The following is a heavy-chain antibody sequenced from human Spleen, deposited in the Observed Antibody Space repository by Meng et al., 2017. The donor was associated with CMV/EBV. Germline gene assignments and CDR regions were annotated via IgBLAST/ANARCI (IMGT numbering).Heavy chain of an antibody. CDR3: ARGPPYYSWGDV. V-gene: IGHV3-21*01. D-gene: IGHD2-21*01. CDR1: GFTFSSYS. CDR2: ISSSSSYI. J-gene: IGHJ6*02. Sequence: GESLKISCAASGFTFSSYSMNWVRQAPGKGLEWVSSISSSSSYIYYADSVKGRFTISRDNAKNSLYLQMNSLRTDDTAVYFCARGPPYYSWGDVWGQGTTVTVSS.